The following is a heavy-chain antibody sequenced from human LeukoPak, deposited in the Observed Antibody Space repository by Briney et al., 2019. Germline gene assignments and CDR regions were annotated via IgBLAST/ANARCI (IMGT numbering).Heavy chain of an antibody. V-gene: IGHV3-53*01. D-gene: IGHD3-22*01. J-gene: IGHJ4*02. CDR2: IYSGGST. CDR3: ARDLGASSGYFDY. Sequence: PGGSLRLSCAASGFTVSSNYMSWVRQAPGKGLEWVSVIYSGGSTYYADSVKGRFTISRDNSKNTLYLQMNSLRAEDTAVYYCARDLGASSGYFDYWGQGTLVTVSS. CDR1: GFTVSSNY.